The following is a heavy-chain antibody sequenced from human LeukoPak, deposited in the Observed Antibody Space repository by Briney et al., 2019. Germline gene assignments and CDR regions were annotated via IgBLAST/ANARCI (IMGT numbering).Heavy chain of an antibody. CDR3: ARNDDYSNYIDY. CDR1: GFTFSSYG. CDR2: IWYDGSNK. J-gene: IGHJ4*02. Sequence: PGRSLRLSCAASGFTFSSYGMHWVRQAPGKGLEWVAVIWYDGSNKYYADSVKGRFTISRDNSKNTLYLQMNSLRAEDTAVYYCARNDDYSNYIDYWGQGTLVTVSS. D-gene: IGHD4-11*01. V-gene: IGHV3-33*01.